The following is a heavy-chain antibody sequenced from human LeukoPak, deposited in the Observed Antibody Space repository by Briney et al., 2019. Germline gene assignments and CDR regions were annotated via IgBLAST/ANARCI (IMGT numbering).Heavy chain of an antibody. D-gene: IGHD2-15*01. CDR2: IYYSGSA. CDR1: GGSISSSSYY. J-gene: IGHJ6*02. Sequence: SETLSLTCTVSGGSISSSSYYWGWIRQPPGKGLEWIVSIYYSGSAYYNPSLKSRVTISVDTSKNQFSLKLSSVTAADTAVYYCASLESTPVVAATIYYYYGMDVWGQGTTVTVSS. CDR3: ASLESTPVVAATIYYYYGMDV. V-gene: IGHV4-39*01.